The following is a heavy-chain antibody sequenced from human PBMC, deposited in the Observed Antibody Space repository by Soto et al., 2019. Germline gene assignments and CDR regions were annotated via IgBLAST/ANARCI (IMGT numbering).Heavy chain of an antibody. Sequence: PSETLSLTCTVSGGSISSGGYYWSWIRQHPGKGLEWIGYIYYSGSTYYNPSLKTRVTISLDTSRSQFSLKLSSVTAADTAVYFCARLEGLATISYYFDFWGPGALVTVSS. CDR2: IYYSGST. J-gene: IGHJ4*02. D-gene: IGHD3-9*01. V-gene: IGHV4-31*03. CDR1: GGSISSGGYY. CDR3: ARLEGLATISYYFDF.